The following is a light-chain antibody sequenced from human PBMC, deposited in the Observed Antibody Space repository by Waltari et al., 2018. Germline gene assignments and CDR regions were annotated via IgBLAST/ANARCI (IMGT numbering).Light chain of an antibody. Sequence: SFELTQTSSLSVSPGQTVRITCSGDVLANKYARWFQQKPGQAPVLIISRATERPSGIPELFSGSSSGTTVTLTIRGAQAEDEADYYCYAAADNNLGVFGGGTKVTVL. CDR1: VLANKY. J-gene: IGLJ3*02. CDR3: YAAADNNLGV. CDR2: RAT. V-gene: IGLV3-27*01.